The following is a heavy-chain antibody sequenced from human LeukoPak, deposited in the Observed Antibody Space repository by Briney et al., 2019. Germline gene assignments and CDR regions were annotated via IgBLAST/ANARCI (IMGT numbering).Heavy chain of an antibody. V-gene: IGHV4-39*01. CDR2: IYYSGST. CDR3: ARRGGELPFDY. J-gene: IGHJ4*02. CDR1: GGSISSSSYY. Sequence: SETLSLTCTVSGGSISSSSYYWGWIRQPPRKGLEWIGSIYYSGSTYYNPSLKSRVTISVDTSKNQFSLKLSSVTAADTAVYYCARRGGELPFDYWGQGTLVTVSS. D-gene: IGHD1-26*01.